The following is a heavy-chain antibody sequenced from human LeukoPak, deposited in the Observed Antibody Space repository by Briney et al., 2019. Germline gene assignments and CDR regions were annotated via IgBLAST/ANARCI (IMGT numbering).Heavy chain of an antibody. Sequence: GGSLRLSCEASGFTFSAYAMTWVRQAPGKGLEWVSSIGSDGKTHYSESVKGRFAISRDNSKSMLFLQLNSLRAEDTALYYCARGLEWDIVVVPAALHFDYWGQGTLVTVSS. CDR1: GFTFSAYA. D-gene: IGHD2-2*02. CDR2: IGSDGKT. V-gene: IGHV3-23*01. CDR3: ARGLEWDIVVVPAALHFDY. J-gene: IGHJ4*02.